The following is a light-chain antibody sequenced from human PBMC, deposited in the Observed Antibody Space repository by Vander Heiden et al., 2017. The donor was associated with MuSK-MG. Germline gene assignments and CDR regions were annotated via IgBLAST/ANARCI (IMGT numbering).Light chain of an antibody. J-gene: IGKJ2*02. CDR1: QRISRY. Sequence: LPCRPSQRISRYLNWYQQKPGKATKPLIYAAYRLQSGVPSRFSGSGSGTDFTQNIRRLQPEAFATYYRAQSNSTPRTFGQGTQLEIK. V-gene: IGKV1-39*01. CDR2: AAY. CDR3: AQSNSTPRT.